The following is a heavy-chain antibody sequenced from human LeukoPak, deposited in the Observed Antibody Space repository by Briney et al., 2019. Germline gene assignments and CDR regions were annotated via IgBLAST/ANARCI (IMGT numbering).Heavy chain of an antibody. J-gene: IGHJ6*03. Sequence: ASVKVSCKASGYTFTSYDINWVRQATGQGLEWMGWMNPNSGNTGYAQKFQGRVTITRNTSISAAYMELSSLRSEDTAVYYCARAPQWLVLGAYYYYMDVWGEGTTVTVSS. CDR1: GYTFTSYD. CDR3: ARAPQWLVLGAYYYYMDV. D-gene: IGHD6-19*01. V-gene: IGHV1-8*03. CDR2: MNPNSGNT.